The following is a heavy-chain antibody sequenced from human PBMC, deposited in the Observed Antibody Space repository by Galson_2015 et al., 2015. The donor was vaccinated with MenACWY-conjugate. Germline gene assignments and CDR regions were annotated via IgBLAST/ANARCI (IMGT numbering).Heavy chain of an antibody. CDR1: GGSIRSHY. V-gene: IGHV4-59*08. D-gene: IGHD5-18*01. CDR2: IRDTGDL. Sequence: LSLTCTVSGGSIRSHYWSWFRPPPGTGLEWIAYIRDTGDLKDNPSLKSRVTMSAEKSNNQFSLRLISVTAADTAVYYCARIPTWGSSFGYVYYGGQAILVAVSS. J-gene: IGHJ4*02. CDR3: ARIPTWGSSFGYVYY.